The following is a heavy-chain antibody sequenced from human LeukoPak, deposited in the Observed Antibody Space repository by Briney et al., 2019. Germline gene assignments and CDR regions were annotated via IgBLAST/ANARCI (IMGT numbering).Heavy chain of an antibody. CDR1: GFTFSSYA. J-gene: IGHJ4*02. V-gene: IGHV3-23*01. CDR3: AKDRSAWPTNFDS. Sequence: GGSLRLSCAASGFTFSSYAMNWVRQAPGKGLEWVSAISSSGGTTYYADSVKGRFSISRDNSKNTLYLRMNSLRAEDTAIYYCAKDRSAWPTNFDSWGQGTLVTVSA. CDR2: ISSSGGTT. D-gene: IGHD3-3*01.